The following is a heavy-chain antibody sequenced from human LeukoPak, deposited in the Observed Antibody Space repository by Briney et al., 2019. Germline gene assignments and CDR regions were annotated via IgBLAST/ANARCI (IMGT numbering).Heavy chain of an antibody. CDR2: INHSGST. J-gene: IGHJ6*03. D-gene: IGHD5-12*01. CDR1: GGSFSGYY. Sequence: PSETLSLTCAVYGGSFSGYYWSWIRQPPGKGLEWIGEINHSGSTNYNPSLKSRVTISVDTSKNQFSLKLSSVTAADTAVYYCARRRNIGRYSDYDTYYYYQYMDVWGKGTTVIISS. V-gene: IGHV4-34*01. CDR3: ARRRNIGRYSDYDTYYYYQYMDV.